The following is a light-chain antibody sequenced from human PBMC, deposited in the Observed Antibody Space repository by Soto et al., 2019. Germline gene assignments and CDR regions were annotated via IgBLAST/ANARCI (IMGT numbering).Light chain of an antibody. CDR1: NXDVGTFYF. Sequence: QSVLTQPRSVSGSPGQSVTICCTGTNXDVGTFYFVSWYQQYPDKGPKLIIYDVTERPSGVPDRFSGSKSGNTASLTISGLQAEDEADYYCCSYAGSYTYVFGSGTKVTVL. CDR2: DVT. J-gene: IGLJ1*01. V-gene: IGLV2-11*01. CDR3: CSYAGSYTYV.